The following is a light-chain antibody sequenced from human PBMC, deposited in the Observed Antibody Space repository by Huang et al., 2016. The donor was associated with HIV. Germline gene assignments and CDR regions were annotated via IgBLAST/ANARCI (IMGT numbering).Light chain of an antibody. V-gene: IGKV1-5*03. CDR1: ESVSSR. Sequence: DLQMTQSPSTLSASVGDRVTIPCRASESVSSRLAWYQQKPGKAPNLLIYKTSSLESGVPSRFSGSGSGTEFTLTINSLQPDDFATYYCQQYNSYSRTFGQGTKVEIK. J-gene: IGKJ1*01. CDR3: QQYNSYSRT. CDR2: KTS.